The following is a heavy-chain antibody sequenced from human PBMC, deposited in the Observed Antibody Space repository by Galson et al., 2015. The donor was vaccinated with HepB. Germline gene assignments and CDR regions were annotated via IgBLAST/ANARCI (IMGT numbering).Heavy chain of an antibody. CDR1: GGAFSSYA. Sequence: SVKVSCKASGGAFSSYAISWVRQAPGQGPEWMGGIIPSFGTANYAQKFQGRVTITADESTSTAYMELSSLRSEDTAVYYCVRDGGAYSSRGIKYYYGMDVWGQGTTVTVSS. J-gene: IGHJ6*02. CDR2: IIPSFGTA. CDR3: VRDGGAYSSRGIKYYYGMDV. V-gene: IGHV1-69*13. D-gene: IGHD4-11*01.